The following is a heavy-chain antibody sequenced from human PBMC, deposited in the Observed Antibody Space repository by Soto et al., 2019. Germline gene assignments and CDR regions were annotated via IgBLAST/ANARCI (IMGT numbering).Heavy chain of an antibody. V-gene: IGHV3-7*01. D-gene: IGHD3-16*01. CDR1: GFTFSSYW. J-gene: IGHJ4*02. CDR3: ADGGYDYIWGSYY. Sequence: GESLKISCAASGFTFSSYWMSWVRQAPGKGLEWVANIKQDGSEKYYVDSVKGRFTISRDNAKNSLYLQMNSLRAEDTAVYYCADGGYDYIWGSYYWGQGTLVTVSS. CDR2: IKQDGSEK.